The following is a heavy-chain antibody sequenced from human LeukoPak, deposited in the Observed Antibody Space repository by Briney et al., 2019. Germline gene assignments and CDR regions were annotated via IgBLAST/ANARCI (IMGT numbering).Heavy chain of an antibody. D-gene: IGHD6-13*01. CDR3: ARGHSSSWYDYFDY. J-gene: IGHJ4*02. CDR2: IYYSGST. V-gene: IGHV4-59*08. Sequence: SETLSLTCTVSGGSISSYYWSWIRQPPGKGLEWIGYIYYSGSTNYNPSLTSRVTISVDTSKNQFSLKLSSVTAADTAVYYCARGHSSSWYDYFDYWGQGTLVTVSS. CDR1: GGSISSYY.